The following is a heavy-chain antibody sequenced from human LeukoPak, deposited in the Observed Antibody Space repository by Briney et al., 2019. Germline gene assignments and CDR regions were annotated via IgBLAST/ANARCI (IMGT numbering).Heavy chain of an antibody. CDR1: GFTFSNYW. Sequence: GGSLRLSCAASGFTFSNYWMTWVRQAPGRGLEWVAVINQDATKEYYMDSVKARFTISRDNAKNSVSLQMNSLRAEDTAVYYCVRDGGVSGYDLLDYWGQGTLVTVSS. CDR3: VRDGGVSGYDLLDY. V-gene: IGHV3-7*01. J-gene: IGHJ4*02. D-gene: IGHD5-12*01. CDR2: INQDATKE.